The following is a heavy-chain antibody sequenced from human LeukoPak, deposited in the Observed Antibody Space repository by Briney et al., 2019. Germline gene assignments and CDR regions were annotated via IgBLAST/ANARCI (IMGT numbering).Heavy chain of an antibody. CDR1: GYTFTGYY. Sequence: ASVKVSCKASGYTFTGYYMHWVRQAPGQGLEWVGWINPNSGGTNYAQKFQGRVTMTRDTSISTAYMELSRLRSDDTAVYYCARADSGSYYLDYWGQGTLVTVSS. J-gene: IGHJ4*02. CDR2: INPNSGGT. V-gene: IGHV1-2*02. CDR3: ARADSGSYYLDY. D-gene: IGHD1-26*01.